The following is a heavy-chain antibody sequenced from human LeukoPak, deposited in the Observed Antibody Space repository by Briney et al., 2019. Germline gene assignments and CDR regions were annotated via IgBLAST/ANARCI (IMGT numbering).Heavy chain of an antibody. CDR3: AKEDDYFMDV. Sequence: SETLSLTCTVSGGSISNYYWSWIRQPPGKGLEWIGYIYYNGNTNYKPSLKSRVTISVDTSKNQLSLKLSSVTAADTAVYFCAKEDDYFMDVWGKGTTVTVSS. J-gene: IGHJ6*03. CDR1: GGSISNYY. V-gene: IGHV4-59*08. CDR2: IYYNGNT.